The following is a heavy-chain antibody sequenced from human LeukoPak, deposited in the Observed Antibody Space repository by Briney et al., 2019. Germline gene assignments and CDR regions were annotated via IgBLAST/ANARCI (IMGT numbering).Heavy chain of an antibody. D-gene: IGHD3-10*01. CDR1: GYTFTSYD. V-gene: IGHV1-24*01. CDR3: ATDRVSSGSYHY. CDR2: FDPEDGET. Sequence: ASVKVSCKASGYTFTSYDINWVRQAPGKGLEWMGGFDPEDGETIYAQKFQGRVTMTEDTSTDTAYMELSSLRSEDTAVYYCATDRVSSGSYHYWGQGTLVTVSS. J-gene: IGHJ4*02.